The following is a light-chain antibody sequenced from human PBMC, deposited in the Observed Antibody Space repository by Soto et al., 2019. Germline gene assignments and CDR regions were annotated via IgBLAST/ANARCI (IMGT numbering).Light chain of an antibody. CDR1: QGFXSSS. V-gene: IGKV3-20*01. CDR3: QHFGDSVWT. J-gene: IGKJ1*01. Sequence: IGVTQSACTLSLSPGQRATLSCRASQGFXSSSVAWYLQRPGQAPRLRXDDVSSSAIDIPDSFSGSGSGTAVTRTSSRLEHAYCAGYYCQHFGDSVWTVGQGTKVDIK. CDR2: DVS.